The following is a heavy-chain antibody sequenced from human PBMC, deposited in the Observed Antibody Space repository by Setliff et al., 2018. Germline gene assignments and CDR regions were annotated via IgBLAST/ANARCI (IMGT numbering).Heavy chain of an antibody. V-gene: IGHV4-4*07. D-gene: IGHD2-15*01. CDR1: GGSISSYY. CDR2: IYTSGST. Sequence: SETLSLTCTVSGGSISSYYWSWIRQPAGKGLEWIGRIYTSGSTNYNPSLKSRVTMSVDTSKNQFSLKLSPVTAADTAVYYCARGQRYCSGGSCYYYMDVWGKGTTVTVSS. J-gene: IGHJ6*03. CDR3: ARGQRYCSGGSCYYYMDV.